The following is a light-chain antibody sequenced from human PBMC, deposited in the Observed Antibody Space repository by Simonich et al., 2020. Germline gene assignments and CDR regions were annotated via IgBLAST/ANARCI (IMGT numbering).Light chain of an antibody. Sequence: QSALTQPASVSGSPGQSITISCTGTNSDVGGYNYVSWYQQNPGKAPKLMIYDVSNLPSGVSNRFAGSKSGNTASLTISGLQAEDEADYYCSSYTSSSPVVFGGGTKLTVL. CDR1: NSDVGGYNY. J-gene: IGLJ2*01. V-gene: IGLV2-14*03. CDR3: SSYTSSSPVV. CDR2: DVS.